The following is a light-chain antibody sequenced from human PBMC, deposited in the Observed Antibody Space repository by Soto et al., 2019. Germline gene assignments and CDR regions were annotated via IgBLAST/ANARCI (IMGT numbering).Light chain of an antibody. V-gene: IGLV2-23*01. Sequence: QSALTQPHSVSGSPGQSITISCSGTTYGFETYNQVSWYQQHPGKAPKILIYEGSKRPSGVSNRFSGSKSGNTASLTISGLQAEDEADYFCSSYVGDSAYAFGTGTKLTVL. J-gene: IGLJ1*01. CDR2: EGS. CDR1: TYGFETYNQ. CDR3: SSYVGDSAYA.